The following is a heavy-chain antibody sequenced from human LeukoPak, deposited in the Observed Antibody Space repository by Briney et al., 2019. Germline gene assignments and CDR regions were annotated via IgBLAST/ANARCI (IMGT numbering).Heavy chain of an antibody. CDR3: ARVELAPYYYYMDV. V-gene: IGHV3-48*03. Sequence: GGSLRLSCAASGFSISSYEMDWVRQAPGKGLEWVSHISSSGSTIWYADSVKGRFTISRDNAKNSLYLQMNSLRAEDTAVYYCARVELAPYYYYMDVWGKGTTVTVSS. CDR2: ISSSGSTI. J-gene: IGHJ6*03. D-gene: IGHD1-7*01. CDR1: GFSISSYE.